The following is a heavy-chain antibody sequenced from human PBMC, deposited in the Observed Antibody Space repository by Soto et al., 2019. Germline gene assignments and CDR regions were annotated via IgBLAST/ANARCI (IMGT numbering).Heavy chain of an antibody. D-gene: IGHD3-9*01. CDR2: ISGSGGST. CDR3: AKRKYDILTGYYTIDY. CDR1: GFTFSSYA. V-gene: IGHV3-23*01. J-gene: IGHJ4*02. Sequence: GGSLRLSCAASGFTFSSYAMSWVRQAPGKGLEWVSAISGSGGSTYYADSVKGRFTISRDNSKNTLYLQMNSLRAEDTAVYYCAKRKYDILTGYYTIDYWGQGTLVTVSS.